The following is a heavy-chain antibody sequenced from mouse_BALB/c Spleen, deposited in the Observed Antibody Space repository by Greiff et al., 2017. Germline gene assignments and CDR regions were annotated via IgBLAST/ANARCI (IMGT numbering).Heavy chain of an antibody. CDR1: GFTLTDYG. Sequence: QVQLKESGPGLVAPSQSLTLSCTASGFTLTDYGVSWVRQPPGKGLEWLGVIWGGGSTYYNSAVKSRLSISKDNSKSQIFLKMNSLQTDDTAMYYCAEHPCYDGSYVGYLDYWGQGTTLTVSS. CDR3: AEHPCYDGSYVGYLDY. CDR2: IWGGGST. J-gene: IGHJ2*01. D-gene: IGHD1-1*01. V-gene: IGHV2-6-5*01.